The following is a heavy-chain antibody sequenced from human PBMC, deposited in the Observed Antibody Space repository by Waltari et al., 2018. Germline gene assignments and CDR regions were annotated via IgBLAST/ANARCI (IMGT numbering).Heavy chain of an antibody. CDR2: ISSSSSTI. CDR3: ARDSGGSYYYYYYMDV. CDR1: GFTFSSYS. D-gene: IGHD1-26*01. Sequence: EVQLVESGGGLVKPGGSLRLSCAASGFTFSSYSMNWVRQAPGKGLEWVSYISSSSSTIYYADSVKGRFTISRDNAKNSLYLQMNSLRAEDTAVYYCARDSGGSYYYYYYMDVWGKGTTVTVSS. V-gene: IGHV3-21*05. J-gene: IGHJ6*03.